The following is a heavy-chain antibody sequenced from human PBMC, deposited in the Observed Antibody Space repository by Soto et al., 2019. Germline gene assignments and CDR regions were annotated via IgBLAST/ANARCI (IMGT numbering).Heavy chain of an antibody. CDR3: AKLVLRVKGNYFDY. CDR1: GGSFSGYY. D-gene: IGHD1-1*01. CDR2: INHSGST. Sequence: SETLSLTCAVYGGSFSGYYWSWIRQPPGKGLEWIGEINHSGSTNYNPSLKSRVTISVDTSKNQFSLKLSSVTAADTAVYYCAKLVLRVKGNYFDYWGQGTPATVSS. V-gene: IGHV4-34*01. J-gene: IGHJ4*02.